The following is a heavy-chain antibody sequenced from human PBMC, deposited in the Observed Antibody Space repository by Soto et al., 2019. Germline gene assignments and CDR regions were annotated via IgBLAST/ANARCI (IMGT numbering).Heavy chain of an antibody. V-gene: IGHV4-59*08. Sequence: SETLSLTCTVSGGSVSGYYWSWIRQPPGKGLEWIGYIYYRGTTIYSPSLDRRVTLSVDTAKDQVSLKLTSVTPADTAVYYCARHPTIARFENGLDVWGHGTMVTVSS. D-gene: IGHD1-1*01. J-gene: IGHJ6*02. CDR1: GGSVSGYY. CDR3: ARHPTIARFENGLDV. CDR2: IYYRGTT.